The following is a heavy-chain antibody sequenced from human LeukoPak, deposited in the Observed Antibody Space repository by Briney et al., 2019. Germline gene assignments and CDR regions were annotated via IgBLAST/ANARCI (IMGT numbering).Heavy chain of an antibody. J-gene: IGHJ5*02. Sequence: GGSLRLSCAASGLTGSHNYVSWVRQAAGKGLEWVSAIHTSGDTCYADSVKGRFTISRDTSKNTLYLQINSLRVEDTAVYYCIVFGDSNHWGRGTLVTVSS. CDR3: IVFGDSNH. V-gene: IGHV3-53*01. D-gene: IGHD4-17*01. CDR1: GLTGSHNY. CDR2: IHTSGDT.